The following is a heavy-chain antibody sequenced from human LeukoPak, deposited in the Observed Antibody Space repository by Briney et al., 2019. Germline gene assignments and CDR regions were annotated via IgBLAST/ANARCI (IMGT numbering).Heavy chain of an antibody. J-gene: IGHJ6*02. CDR1: GGSISSGDYY. Sequence: SETLSLTCTVSGGSISSGDYYWSWIRQPPGKGLEWIGYIYYSGSTYYNPSLKSRVTISVDTSKNQFSLKLSSVTAADTAVYYCARAPEGYGMDVWGQGTTVTVSS. CDR2: IYYSGST. CDR3: ARAPEGYGMDV. V-gene: IGHV4-30-4*02.